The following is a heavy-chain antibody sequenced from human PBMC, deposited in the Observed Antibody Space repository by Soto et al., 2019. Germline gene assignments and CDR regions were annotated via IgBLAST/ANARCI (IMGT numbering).Heavy chain of an antibody. Sequence: EVQLVESGGGLVQPGGSLRLSCAVSGFNLSDHFMDWVRQAPGKGLEWVGRTKHKASSYATEYAASVKGRFTISRDDSYNSLYLQMSSLRTEDTAVYYCVAYLSYYVHWGQGTLVTVSS. J-gene: IGHJ4*02. V-gene: IGHV3-72*01. CDR1: GFNLSDHF. D-gene: IGHD3-10*02. CDR3: VAYLSYYVH. CDR2: TKHKASSYAT.